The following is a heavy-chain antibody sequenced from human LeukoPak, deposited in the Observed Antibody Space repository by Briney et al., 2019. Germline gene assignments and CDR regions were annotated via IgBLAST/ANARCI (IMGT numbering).Heavy chain of an antibody. CDR2: INPHSGGT. J-gene: IGHJ4*02. CDR3: ASGPEVSLGVTTPYFDY. V-gene: IGHV1-2*02. D-gene: IGHD3-16*01. Sequence: ASVKVSCKASGYTFTRYYLHWVRQAPGQGLEWVGWINPHSGGTDCAQKFQGGVTMTRDTSITTAYMELSRLTSGDTAVYYCASGPEVSLGVTTPYFDYWGRGTLVTVSS. CDR1: GYTFTRYY.